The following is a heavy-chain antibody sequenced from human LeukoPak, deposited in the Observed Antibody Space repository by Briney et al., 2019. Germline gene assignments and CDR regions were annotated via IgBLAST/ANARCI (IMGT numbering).Heavy chain of an antibody. CDR1: GGSISSGGYY. CDR3: ARVWPHQLPHGP. D-gene: IGHD2-2*01. CDR2: IYYSGST. Sequence: SETLSLTRTVSGGSISSGGYYWSWIRQHPGKGLEWIGYIYYSGSTYYNPSLKSRVTISVDTSKNQFSLKLSSVTAADTAVYYCARVWPHQLPHGPWGQGTLVTVSS. V-gene: IGHV4-31*03. J-gene: IGHJ5*02.